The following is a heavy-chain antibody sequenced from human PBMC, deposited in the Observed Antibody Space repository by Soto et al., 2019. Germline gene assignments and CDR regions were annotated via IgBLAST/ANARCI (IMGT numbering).Heavy chain of an antibody. J-gene: IGHJ4*02. V-gene: IGHV4-34*01. D-gene: IGHD1-26*01. CDR3: ARVGATRGAGSLKDY. CDR1: GGSFSGYY. Sequence: PSETLSLTCAVYGGSFSGYYWSWIRQPPGKGLEWIGEINHSGSTNHNPSLKSRVTISVDTSKNQFSLKLSSVTAADTAVYYCARVGATRGAGSLKDYWGQGTLVTVSS. CDR2: INHSGST.